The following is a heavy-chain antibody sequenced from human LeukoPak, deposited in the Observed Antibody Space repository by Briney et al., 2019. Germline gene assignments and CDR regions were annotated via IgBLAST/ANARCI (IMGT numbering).Heavy chain of an antibody. CDR3: ARPPAPKYYYDSSGYYLNDAFDI. CDR2: INHSGST. V-gene: IGHV4-34*01. Sequence: SETLSLTCAVYGGSFSGYYWSWIRQPPGKGLEWIGEINHSGSTYYNPSLKSRVTISVDTSKNQFSLKLSSVTAADTAVYYCARPPAPKYYYDSSGYYLNDAFDIWGQGTMVTVSS. D-gene: IGHD3-22*01. CDR1: GGSFSGYY. J-gene: IGHJ3*02.